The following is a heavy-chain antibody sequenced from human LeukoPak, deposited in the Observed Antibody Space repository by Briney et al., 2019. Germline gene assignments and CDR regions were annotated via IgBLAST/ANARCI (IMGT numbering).Heavy chain of an antibody. CDR3: ARASGPFDY. D-gene: IGHD3-10*01. CDR2: IWNDGSNK. CDR1: GFTFSIYG. V-gene: IGHV3-33*01. Sequence: PGRSLRLSCAASGFTFSIYGMHWVRQAPGKGLEWVAVIWNDGSNKYYADSVKGRFTISRDNSKNTLYLQMNSLRAEDTAVYSRARASGPFDYWGQGTLVTVSS. J-gene: IGHJ4*02.